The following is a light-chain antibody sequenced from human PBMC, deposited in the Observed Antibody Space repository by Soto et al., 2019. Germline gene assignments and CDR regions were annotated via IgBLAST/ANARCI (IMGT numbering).Light chain of an antibody. J-gene: IGKJ1*01. CDR3: QHWTDYSWT. CDR2: NTS. V-gene: IGKV1-5*03. CDR1: QSLSRW. Sequence: DILMTQSPSTLSVSVGERVTITCRASQSLSRWLAWYQQKPGKAPNLLIYNTSSLETGIPSRFSGSGSGTEFTLTISSLQPDDFATYYCQHWTDYSWTFGQGTKVEVK.